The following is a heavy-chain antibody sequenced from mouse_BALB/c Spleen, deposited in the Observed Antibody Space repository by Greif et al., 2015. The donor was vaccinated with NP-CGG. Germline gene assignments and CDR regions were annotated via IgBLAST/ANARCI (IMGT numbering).Heavy chain of an antibody. CDR3: ARDDSNYAMDY. CDR2: IYPGDGDT. V-gene: IGHV1-82*01. J-gene: IGHJ4*01. CDR1: GYAFSSSW. Sequence: VQLQQSGPELVKPGASVKISCKASGYAFSSSWMNWVKQRPGQGLEWIGRIYPGDGDTNYNGKFKGKATLTADKSSSTAYMQLSSRTSVDSAVYFCARDDSNYAMDYWGQGTSVTVSS.